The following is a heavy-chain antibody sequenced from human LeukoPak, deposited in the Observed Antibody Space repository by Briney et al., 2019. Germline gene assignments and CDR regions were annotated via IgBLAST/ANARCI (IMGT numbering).Heavy chain of an antibody. CDR1: GGSISSGGYY. CDR3: ARGREYSYGSNWFDP. Sequence: TLSLTCTVSGGSISSGGYYWSWIRQHPGKGLEWIGYIYYSGSTYYNPSLKSRVTISVDTSKNQFSLKLSSVTAADTAVYYCARGREYSYGSNWFDPWGQGTLVTVSS. J-gene: IGHJ5*02. D-gene: IGHD5-18*01. V-gene: IGHV4-31*03. CDR2: IYYSGST.